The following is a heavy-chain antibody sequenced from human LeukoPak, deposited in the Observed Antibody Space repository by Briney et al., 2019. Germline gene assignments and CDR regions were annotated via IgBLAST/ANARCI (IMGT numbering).Heavy chain of an antibody. J-gene: IGHJ4*02. V-gene: IGHV3-48*04. CDR3: ARVYDSSPFDY. CDR1: GFTFSSYS. CDR2: ISSSGSTI. D-gene: IGHD3-22*01. Sequence: GGSLRLSCAASGFTFSSYSMNWVRQAPGKGLEWVSYISSSGSTIYYADSVKGRFTISRDNAKNSLYLQMNSLRAEDTAVYYCARVYDSSPFDYWGQGTLVTVSS.